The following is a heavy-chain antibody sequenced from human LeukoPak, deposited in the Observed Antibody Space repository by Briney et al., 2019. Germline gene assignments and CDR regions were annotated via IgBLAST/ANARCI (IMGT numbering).Heavy chain of an antibody. D-gene: IGHD1/OR15-1a*01. Sequence: PGGSLRLSCATSGFTFSSYAMHWVRQAPGKGLVWVALISYDGINQYYADSVKGRFIISRDNSKNTLYLQLNSLRLEDTAVYYCTLTTFGVVYYFDYWGQGTLVTVSS. CDR1: GFTFSSYA. V-gene: IGHV3-30*04. CDR3: TLTTFGVVYYFDY. J-gene: IGHJ4*02. CDR2: ISYDGINQ.